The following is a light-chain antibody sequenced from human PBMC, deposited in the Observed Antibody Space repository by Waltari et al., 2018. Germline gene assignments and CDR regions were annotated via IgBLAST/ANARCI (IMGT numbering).Light chain of an antibody. J-gene: IGLJ3*02. V-gene: IGLV4-69*01. CDR1: SGHSSNI. CDR3: QTGGHGTWV. Sequence: QLVLTQSPSASASLGASVKLTCTLDSGHSSNIVAWLQQQPEKGPRYLMKINSDGSHSKGDEIPDRFSGSSSGAERDLTISSVQSEDEADYYCQTGGHGTWVFGGGTKLTVL. CDR2: INSDGSH.